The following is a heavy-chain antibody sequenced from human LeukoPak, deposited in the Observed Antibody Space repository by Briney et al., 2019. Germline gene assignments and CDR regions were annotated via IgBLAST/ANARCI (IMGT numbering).Heavy chain of an antibody. J-gene: IGHJ4*02. Sequence: LPGGSLRLSCAASGFTFSSYAMSWVRQAPGKGPEWVSAISGSGGSTYYADSVKGRFTISRDNSKNTLYLQMNSLRAEDTAVYYCAKGPRRTLSYYYDSSGYNYFDYWGQGTLVTVSS. CDR1: GFTFSSYA. D-gene: IGHD3-22*01. CDR3: AKGPRRTLSYYYDSSGYNYFDY. V-gene: IGHV3-23*01. CDR2: ISGSGGST.